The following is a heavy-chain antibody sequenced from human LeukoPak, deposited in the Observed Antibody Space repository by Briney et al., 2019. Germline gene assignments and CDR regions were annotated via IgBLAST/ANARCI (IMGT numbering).Heavy chain of an antibody. J-gene: IGHJ4*02. CDR2: IDWDDDK. CDR1: GFSLSTSGMC. V-gene: IGHV2-70*11. Sequence: SGPTLVNPTQTLTLTCTFSGFSLSTSGMCVSWIRQPPGKALEWLARIDWDDDKYYSTSLKTRLTIFKDTSKNQVVLTMTNMDPVDTATYYCARIRHSSGCIDYWGKGTLVTVSS. CDR3: ARIRHSSGCIDY. D-gene: IGHD6-19*01.